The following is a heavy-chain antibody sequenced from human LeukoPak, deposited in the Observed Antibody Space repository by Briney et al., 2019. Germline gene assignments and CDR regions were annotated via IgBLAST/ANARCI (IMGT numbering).Heavy chain of an antibody. J-gene: IGHJ2*01. CDR3: ARAAAGPTGNHWYFDL. CDR1: GDSVSSNSAA. CDR2: TYYRSKWYN. D-gene: IGHD6-13*01. Sequence: SQTLSLTCAISGDSVSSNSAAWNWIRQSSSRGLEWLGRTYYRSKWYNDYAVSVKSRITINPDTSKNQFSLQLNSVTPEDTAVYYCARAAAGPTGNHWYFDLWGRGTLVTVSS. V-gene: IGHV6-1*01.